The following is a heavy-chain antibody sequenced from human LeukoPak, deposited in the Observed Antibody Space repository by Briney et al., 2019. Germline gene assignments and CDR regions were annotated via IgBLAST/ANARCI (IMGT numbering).Heavy chain of an antibody. CDR3: ARGGGNFDY. CDR2: IRSKANSYAT. V-gene: IGHV3-73*01. CDR1: GFTFSGSA. Sequence: GGSLRLSCAASGFTFSGSAMHWVRQASGKGLEWVGRIRSKANSYATAYAASVKGRFTISRDDSKNTAYLQMNSLKTEDTAVYYCARGGGNFDYWGQGTLVTVSP. D-gene: IGHD2-15*01. J-gene: IGHJ4*02.